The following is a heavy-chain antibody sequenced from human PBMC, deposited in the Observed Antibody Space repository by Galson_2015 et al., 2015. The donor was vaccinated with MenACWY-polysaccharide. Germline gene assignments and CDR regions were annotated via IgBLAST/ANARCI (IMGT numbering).Heavy chain of an antibody. CDR1: GFTFSSYW. Sequence: SLRLSCAASGFTFSSYWMHWVRQAPGKGLVWVSRINSDGSSTSYADAVKGRLTIFRDNAKNTLYLQMNSLRAADTAVYYCARGDSSAWYDMYSFDYWGQGTLVTVSS. V-gene: IGHV3-74*01. J-gene: IGHJ4*02. CDR3: ARGDSSAWYDMYSFDY. D-gene: IGHD6-19*01. CDR2: INSDGSST.